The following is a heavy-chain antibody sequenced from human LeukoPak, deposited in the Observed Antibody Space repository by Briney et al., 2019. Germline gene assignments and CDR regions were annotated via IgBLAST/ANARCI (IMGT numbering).Heavy chain of an antibody. CDR1: GCTFSSYR. V-gene: IGHV3-21*01. Sequence: GRSLRLSCAASGCTFSSYRMNWVRQAPGKGLEWVSSISSSSSYIYYADSVKGRFTISRDNAKNSLYLQMNSLRAEDTAVYYCARDDYGGIDYWGQGTLVTVSS. D-gene: IGHD3-16*01. J-gene: IGHJ4*02. CDR2: ISSSSSYI. CDR3: ARDDYGGIDY.